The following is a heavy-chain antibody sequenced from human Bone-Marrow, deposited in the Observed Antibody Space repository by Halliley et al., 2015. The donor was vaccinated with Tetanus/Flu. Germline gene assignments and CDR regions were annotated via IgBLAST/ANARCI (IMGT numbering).Heavy chain of an antibody. J-gene: IGHJ4*02. V-gene: IGHV4-59*01. CDR2: IYHSGST. Sequence: EWIGYIYHSGSTTYSPSLKSRVTISVDTSKNQISLNLSSVTAADTAVYFWARVTAPRLIGSWGQGTLVTVAS. D-gene: IGHD5-18*01. CDR3: ARVTAPRLIGS.